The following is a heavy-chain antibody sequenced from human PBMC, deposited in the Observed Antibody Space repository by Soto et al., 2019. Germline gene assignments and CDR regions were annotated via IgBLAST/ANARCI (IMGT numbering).Heavy chain of an antibody. CDR1: GFTFSDHY. V-gene: IGHV3-11*06. CDR2: INPTGSYT. J-gene: IGHJ6*02. CDR3: ARGHHSMDV. Sequence: GGSLRLSCGASGFTFSDHYMTWIRQAPGKGLEWISYINPTGSYTHYADSVKGRFSISRDNAENSLYLQMNSLRPEDTALYYCARGHHSMDVWGQGATVTVSS.